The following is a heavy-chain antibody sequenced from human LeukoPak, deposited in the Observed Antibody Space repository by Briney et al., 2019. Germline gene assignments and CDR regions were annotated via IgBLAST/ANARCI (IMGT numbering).Heavy chain of an antibody. D-gene: IGHD6-19*01. CDR3: ARDFLTGYSSGRQGY. CDR2: ISYDGSNK. Sequence: GGSLRLSCAASGFTFSSYAMHWVRQAPGKGLEWVAVISYDGSNKYYADSAKGRFTVSRDNSKNTLYLQMNSLRAEDTAVYYCARDFLTGYSSGRQGYWGQGTLVTVSS. V-gene: IGHV3-30-3*01. CDR1: GFTFSSYA. J-gene: IGHJ4*02.